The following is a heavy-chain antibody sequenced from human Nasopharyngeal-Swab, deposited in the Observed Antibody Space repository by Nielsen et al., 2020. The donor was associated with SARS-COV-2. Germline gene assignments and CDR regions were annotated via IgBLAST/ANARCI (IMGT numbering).Heavy chain of an antibody. D-gene: IGHD6-6*01. Sequence: SETLSLTCTVSGGSISSYYWSWIRQPAGKGLEWIGRIYTSGSTNYNPSLKSRVTMSVDTSKSQFSLKVSSVTAADTAVYYCARESVVSARRRWFDPWGQGTLVTVSS. CDR1: GGSISSYY. CDR3: ARESVVSARRRWFDP. V-gene: IGHV4-4*07. J-gene: IGHJ5*02. CDR2: IYTSGST.